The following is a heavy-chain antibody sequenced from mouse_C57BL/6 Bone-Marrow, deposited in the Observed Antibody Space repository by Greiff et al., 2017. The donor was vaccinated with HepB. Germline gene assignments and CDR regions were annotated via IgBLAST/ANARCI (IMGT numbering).Heavy chain of an antibody. CDR2: ISNLAYSI. V-gene: IGHV5-15*01. CDR3: ARRAVLRFYAMDY. Sequence: EVKLMESGGGLVQPGGSLKLSCAASGFTFSDYGMAWVRQAPRKGPEWVAFISNLAYSIYYADTVTGRFTISRENAKNTLYLEMSSLRSEDTAMYYCARRAVLRFYAMDYWGQGTSVTVSS. CDR1: GFTFSDYG. J-gene: IGHJ4*01. D-gene: IGHD1-1*01.